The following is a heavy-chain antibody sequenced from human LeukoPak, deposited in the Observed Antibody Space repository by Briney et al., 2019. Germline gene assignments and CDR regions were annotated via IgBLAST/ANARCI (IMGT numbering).Heavy chain of an antibody. D-gene: IGHD2-2*01. CDR3: ARDRGVVPAARLNWFDP. CDR2: MNPNSGNT. J-gene: IGHJ5*02. V-gene: IGHV1-8*01. Sequence: GASVKVSCKASGYTFTSYDINWVRQATGQGLEWMGWMNPNSGNTGYAQKFQGRVTMTRNTSISTAYMELSSLRSEDTAVYYCARDRGVVPAARLNWFDPWGQGTLVTVSS. CDR1: GYTFTSYD.